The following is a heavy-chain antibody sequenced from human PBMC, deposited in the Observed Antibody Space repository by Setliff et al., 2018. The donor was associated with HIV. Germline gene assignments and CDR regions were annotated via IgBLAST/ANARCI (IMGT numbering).Heavy chain of an antibody. D-gene: IGHD3-10*01. Sequence: SCSASEFTFSDYRMHWVRQPPGKGLLWVSGIYPDGSNRNYADSVKGRFTISRDNAKNSLYLQMNSLRAEDTAVYYCAREVHGSGTKAFDIWDQGTTVTVSS. CDR2: IYPDGSNR. J-gene: IGHJ3*02. CDR3: AREVHGSGTKAFDI. V-gene: IGHV3-74*01. CDR1: EFTFSDYR.